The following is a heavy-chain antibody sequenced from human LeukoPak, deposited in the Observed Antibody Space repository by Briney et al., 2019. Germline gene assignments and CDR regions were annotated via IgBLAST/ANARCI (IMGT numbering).Heavy chain of an antibody. CDR2: ISFDGTNK. CDR3: AKGGYYERPWYFDY. D-gene: IGHD3-22*01. J-gene: IGHJ4*02. Sequence: GGSLRPSCAAFGFTFSHYAMHWVRQAPGKGLEWVAIISFDGTNKYYADSVKGRFTISRDNSKNTLYLQMNSLRPEDTAVYYCAKGGYYERPWYFDYWGQGTLVTVSS. CDR1: GFTFSHYA. V-gene: IGHV3-30*18.